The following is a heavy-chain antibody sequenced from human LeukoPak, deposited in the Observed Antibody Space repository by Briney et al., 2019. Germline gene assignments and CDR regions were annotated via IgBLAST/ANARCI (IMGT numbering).Heavy chain of an antibody. CDR1: GGSISSGGYY. V-gene: IGHV4-31*03. CDR3: AREDGDYFDY. Sequence: SETLSLTCTVSGGSISSGGYYWSWIRQHPGKGLEWIGYIYYSGSTYYNPSLKSRVTISVDTSKNQFSLKLSSVTAADTAVYYCAREDGDYFDYWGQGTLVTVSS. J-gene: IGHJ4*02. D-gene: IGHD4-17*01. CDR2: IYYSGST.